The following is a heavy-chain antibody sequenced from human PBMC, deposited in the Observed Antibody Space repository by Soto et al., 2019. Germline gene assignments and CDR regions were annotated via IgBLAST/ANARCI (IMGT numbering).Heavy chain of an antibody. D-gene: IGHD3-9*01. J-gene: IGHJ4*02. CDR1: GFTFSSYA. Sequence: EVQLLESGGGLVQPGGSLRLSCAASGFTFSSYAMSWVRQAPGKGLEWVSAISGSGGSTYYADSVKGRFTISRDKSKNTLYLQMNSLRAEDTAVYYCAKWYYDILTGYSPSDYWGQGTLVTVSS. V-gene: IGHV3-23*01. CDR3: AKWYYDILTGYSPSDY. CDR2: ISGSGGST.